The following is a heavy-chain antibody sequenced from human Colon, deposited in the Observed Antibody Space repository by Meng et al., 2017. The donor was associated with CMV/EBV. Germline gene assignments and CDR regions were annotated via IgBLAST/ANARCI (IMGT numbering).Heavy chain of an antibody. CDR1: GFTFSSYG. Sequence: GGSLRLSCAASGFTFSSYGMNWVRQAPGKGLEWVANIKQDGSDKYYVESVKGRFIVSRDNGKNSLYLEMNSLRAEDTGVYYCARGGCIGSNCYRNYYYYGMDVWGQGTTVTVSS. CDR3: ARGGCIGSNCYRNYYYYGMDV. CDR2: IKQDGSDK. J-gene: IGHJ6*02. V-gene: IGHV3-7*01. D-gene: IGHD2-2*02.